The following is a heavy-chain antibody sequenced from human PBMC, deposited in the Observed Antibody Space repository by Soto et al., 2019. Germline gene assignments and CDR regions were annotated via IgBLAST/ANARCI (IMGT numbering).Heavy chain of an antibody. J-gene: IGHJ4*02. D-gene: IGHD5-12*01. V-gene: IGHV4-59*08. CDR3: ARLGYSYAWHY. Sequence: SETLSLTCTVSGGSISSYYWSWIRQPLGKGLEWIGYIYYSGSTNYNPSLKSRVTISVDTSKNQFSLKLSSVTAADTAVYYCARLGYSYAWHYWGQGTQVTVSS. CDR2: IYYSGST. CDR1: GGSISSYY.